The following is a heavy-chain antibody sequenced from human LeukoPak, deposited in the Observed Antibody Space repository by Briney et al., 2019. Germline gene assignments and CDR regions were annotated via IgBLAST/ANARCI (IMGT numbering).Heavy chain of an antibody. J-gene: IGHJ4*02. CDR3: AREKLLWFGELSSYFDY. V-gene: IGHV1-69*13. D-gene: IGHD3-10*01. Sequence: ASVKVSCKASGGTFSSHGISWVRQAPGQGLEWMGRIIPIFGKANYAQKFQGRVTITADESTSTAYMELSSLRSEDTAVYYCAREKLLWFGELSSYFDYWGQGTLVTVSS. CDR1: GGTFSSHG. CDR2: IIPIFGKA.